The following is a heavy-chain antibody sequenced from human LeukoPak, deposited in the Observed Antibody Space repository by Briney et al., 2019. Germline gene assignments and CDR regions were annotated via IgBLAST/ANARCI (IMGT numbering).Heavy chain of an antibody. V-gene: IGHV3-30*02. CDR2: TPYDRNDK. CDR1: GFTFSSYG. J-gene: IGHJ4*02. Sequence: PGGSLRLSCVASGFTFSSYGMHWVRQAPGKWLEWVAFTPYDRNDKFYADSVKGRFTISRDNSKNTLYLQMNSLRPEDTAVYYCAKDTSIGRYCTNGVCSPFDYWGQGTLVTVSS. CDR3: AKDTSIGRYCTNGVCSPFDY. D-gene: IGHD2-8*01.